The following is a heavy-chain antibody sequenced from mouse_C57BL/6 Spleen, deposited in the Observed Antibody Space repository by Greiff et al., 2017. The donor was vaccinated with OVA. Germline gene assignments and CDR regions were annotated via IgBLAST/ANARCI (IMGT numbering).Heavy chain of an antibody. V-gene: IGHV2-2*01. CDR2: IWSGGST. D-gene: IGHD2-3*01. CDR1: GFSLTSYG. J-gene: IGHJ1*03. Sequence: VKLKQSGPGLVQPSQSLSITCTVSGFSLTSYGVHWVRQSPGKGLEWLGVIWSGGSTDYNAAFISRLSISKDNSKSQVFFKMNSLQADDTAIYYCATWGYDGYYVGYFDVWGTGTTVTVSS. CDR3: ATWGYDGYYVGYFDV.